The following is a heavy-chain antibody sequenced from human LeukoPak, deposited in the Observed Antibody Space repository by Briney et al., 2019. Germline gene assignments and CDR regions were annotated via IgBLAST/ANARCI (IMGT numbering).Heavy chain of an antibody. CDR2: INPRDGET. Sequence: GASVKVSCKASGYTFTGYYIHWVRQVPGQGLEWMGRINPRDGETSFAQKFQGRVTMTRDTSIGTAYMELSRLRSDDTAVYYCARDERYDSSGYPFDYWGQGTLVTVSS. CDR1: GYTFTGYY. J-gene: IGHJ4*02. CDR3: ARDERYDSSGYPFDY. V-gene: IGHV1-2*06. D-gene: IGHD3-22*01.